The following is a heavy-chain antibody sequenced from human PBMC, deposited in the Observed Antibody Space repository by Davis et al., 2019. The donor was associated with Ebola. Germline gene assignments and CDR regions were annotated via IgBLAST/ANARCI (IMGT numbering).Heavy chain of an antibody. CDR1: GGSTSSSNW. J-gene: IGHJ6*02. CDR2: IYYSRSN. Sequence: SETLSLTCAVSGGSTSSSNWWRWIRQPPGKGLEWIGYIYYSRSNNYNPSLKSRVTISVDTSKNQFSLKLSSVTAADTVVYYCAREVPNYYYDSSGYYTNYGMDVWGQGTTVTVSS. CDR3: AREVPNYYYDSSGYYTNYGMDV. D-gene: IGHD3-22*01. V-gene: IGHV4-28*03.